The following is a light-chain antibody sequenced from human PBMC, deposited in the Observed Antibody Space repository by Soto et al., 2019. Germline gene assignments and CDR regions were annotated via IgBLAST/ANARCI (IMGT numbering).Light chain of an antibody. Sequence: QSALTQPASVSGSPGQSITISCTGTSSDVGSYNLVSWYQQHPGKAPKLMIYEGSKRPSGVSNRFSGSKSGNTASLTISGLQAEDVADYYGCSYAGSSTFRVVFGGGTQLTVL. J-gene: IGLJ2*01. CDR3: CSYAGSSTFRVV. CDR2: EGS. V-gene: IGLV2-23*03. CDR1: SSDVGSYNL.